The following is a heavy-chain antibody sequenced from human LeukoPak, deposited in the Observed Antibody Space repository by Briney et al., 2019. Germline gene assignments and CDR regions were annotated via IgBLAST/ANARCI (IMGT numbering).Heavy chain of an antibody. CDR2: IIPIFGTA. CDR3: ARTRPMTTVAYYFDY. Sequence: SVKVSCKASGGTFSSYAISWVRQAPGQGLEWMGGIIPIFGTANYAQKFQGRVTITADKSTSTAYMELSSMRSEDTAVYYCARTRPMTTVAYYFDYWGQGTLVTVSS. V-gene: IGHV1-69*06. J-gene: IGHJ4*02. CDR1: GGTFSSYA. D-gene: IGHD4-23*01.